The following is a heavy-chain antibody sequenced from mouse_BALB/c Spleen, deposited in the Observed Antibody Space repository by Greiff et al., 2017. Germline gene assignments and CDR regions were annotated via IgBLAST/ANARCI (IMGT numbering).Heavy chain of an antibody. CDR3: AREARGYFDV. CDR2: IYPGNVNT. CDR1: GYTFTSYY. D-gene: IGHD3-3*01. J-gene: IGHJ1*01. Sequence: QVQLQQSGPELVKPGASVRISCKASGYTFTSYYIHWVKQRPGQGLEWIGWIYPGNVNTKYNEKFKGKATLTADKSSSTAYMQLSSLTSEDSAVYFCAREARGYFDVWGAGTTVTVSS. V-gene: IGHV1S56*01.